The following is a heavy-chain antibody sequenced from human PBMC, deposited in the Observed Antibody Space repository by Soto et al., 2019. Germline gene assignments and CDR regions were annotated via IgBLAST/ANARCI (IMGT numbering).Heavy chain of an antibody. CDR2: ISYDGSNK. V-gene: IGHV3-30-3*01. CDR3: ARPIMITFGGVIAGHKDAFDI. D-gene: IGHD3-16*02. Sequence: GGSLRLSCAASGFTFSSYAMHWVRQAPGKGLEWVAVISYDGSNKYYADSVKGRFTISRDNSKNTLYLQMNSLRAEDTAVYYCARPIMITFGGVIAGHKDAFDIWGQGTMVTVSS. CDR1: GFTFSSYA. J-gene: IGHJ3*02.